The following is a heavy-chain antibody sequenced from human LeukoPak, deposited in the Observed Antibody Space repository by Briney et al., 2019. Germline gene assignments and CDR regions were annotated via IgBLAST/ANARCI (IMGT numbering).Heavy chain of an antibody. CDR2: INQDGSEK. J-gene: IGHJ6*03. Sequence: AGGSLRLSCAASGFTFSNYWMTWVRQAPGKGLEWVANINQDGSEKYYVDSMRGRFTISRDNAKNSLYLQMSSLRADDTAVYYCAREGLSCSGGSCYSFSFYYMDVWGKGTTVTVSS. V-gene: IGHV3-7*01. CDR3: AREGLSCSGGSCYSFSFYYMDV. CDR1: GFTFSNYW. D-gene: IGHD2-15*01.